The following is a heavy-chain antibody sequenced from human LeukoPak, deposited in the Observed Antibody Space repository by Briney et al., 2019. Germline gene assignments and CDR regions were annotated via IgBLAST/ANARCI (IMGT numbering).Heavy chain of an antibody. CDR2: ISSSSSYT. D-gene: IGHD3-22*01. CDR1: GFTFSSYS. Sequence: PGGSLRLSCAASGFTFSSYSMNWVRQAPGKGLEWVSSISSSSSYTYYADSVKGRFTISRDNAKNSLYLQMNSLRAEDTAVYYCARDTYYYDSSGYRGDYWGQGTLVTVSS. CDR3: ARDTYYYDSSGYRGDY. V-gene: IGHV3-21*01. J-gene: IGHJ4*02.